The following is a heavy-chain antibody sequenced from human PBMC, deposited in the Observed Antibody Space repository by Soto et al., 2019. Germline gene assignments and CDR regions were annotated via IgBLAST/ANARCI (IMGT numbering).Heavy chain of an antibody. Sequence: PSETLSLTCDVSGYSISSGYHWGWNRQPPGKGLEWTGSIYHSGTSYYNPSLMSRVSISVDTSKNQFSLKVTSVTAADTAVYYCAREAYDRADYWGQGTQVTVSS. CDR3: AREAYDRADY. J-gene: IGHJ4*02. CDR2: IYHSGTS. CDR1: GYSISSGYH. D-gene: IGHD3-10*02. V-gene: IGHV4-38-2*02.